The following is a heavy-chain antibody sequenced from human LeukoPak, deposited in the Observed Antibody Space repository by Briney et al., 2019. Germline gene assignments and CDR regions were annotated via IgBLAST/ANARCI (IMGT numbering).Heavy chain of an antibody. CDR1: GCSVSSGSYY. CDR2: FYYSGSN. D-gene: IGHD2-15*01. J-gene: IGHJ6*04. Sequence: EPSETLSLTCTVSGCSVSSGSYYWSWLRQPPGKGLEWVGYFYYSGSNNYNPSLKSRVTISVDTSKNQFSLKLSSVTAADTAVYYCARDSDCSGGSCYSDGYYYYYGMDVWGKGTTVTVSS. CDR3: ARDSDCSGGSCYSDGYYYYYGMDV. V-gene: IGHV4-61*01.